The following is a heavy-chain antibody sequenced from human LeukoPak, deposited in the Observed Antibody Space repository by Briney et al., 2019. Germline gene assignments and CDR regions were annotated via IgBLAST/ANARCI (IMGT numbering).Heavy chain of an antibody. CDR2: IYYSGTT. J-gene: IGHJ3*01. D-gene: IGHD3-10*01. V-gene: IGHV4-39*01. CDR3: ARHSTGTYSLQPDDAFDG. Sequence: SETLSLTCTVSGDSISSRSHYWGWVRQPPGKGLEWIGSIYYSGTTYSNPSLKSRVTMDVDTSKNQFSLKLSSVTAADTAVYYCARHSTGTYSLQPDDAFDGWGQGTVVTVSS. CDR1: GDSISSRSHY.